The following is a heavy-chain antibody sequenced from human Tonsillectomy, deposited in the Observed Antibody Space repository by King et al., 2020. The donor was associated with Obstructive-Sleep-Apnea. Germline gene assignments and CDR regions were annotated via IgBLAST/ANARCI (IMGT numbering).Heavy chain of an antibody. J-gene: IGHJ4*02. Sequence: VQLVESGGGLVQPGRSLRLSCIASKFPFQNHAMHWVRQAPGKGLEWVSSISWNSGSIGYADSVKGRFTISRDNARNSLYLQMNSLRVEDTALYYCARAPVPSPSSGYFDYWGRGTPVTVSS. V-gene: IGHV3-9*01. CDR1: KFPFQNHA. D-gene: IGHD6-19*01. CDR3: ARAPVPSPSSGYFDY. CDR2: ISWNSGSI.